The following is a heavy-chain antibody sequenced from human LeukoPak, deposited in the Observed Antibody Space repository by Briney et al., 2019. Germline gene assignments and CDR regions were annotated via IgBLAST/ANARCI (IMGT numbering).Heavy chain of an antibody. J-gene: IGHJ3*02. V-gene: IGHV3-23*01. D-gene: IGHD1-26*01. CDR2: ISDSGGST. Sequence: GGSLRLSCAASGFTFSSYAVSWVRQAPGKGLAWVSAISDSGGSTQYADSVKGRFTISRDNSKNTLYLQMNSLRAEDTAVYYCAKGVSGSNRDAFDIWGQGTMVTVSS. CDR1: GFTFSSYA. CDR3: AKGVSGSNRDAFDI.